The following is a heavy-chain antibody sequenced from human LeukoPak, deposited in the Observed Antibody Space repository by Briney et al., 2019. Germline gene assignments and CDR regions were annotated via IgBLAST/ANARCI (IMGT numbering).Heavy chain of an antibody. J-gene: IGHJ6*02. Sequence: ASVKVSCKASGYTFTSYGISWVRQAPGQGLEWMGWISAYNGNTNYAQKLQGRVTMTTDTSTSTAYMELRSLRSDDTAVYYCARGWMYSAFTFYYYYGMDVWGQGTTVTVSS. CDR3: ARGWMYSAFTFYYYYGMDV. V-gene: IGHV1-18*01. CDR2: ISAYNGNT. CDR1: GYTFTSYG. D-gene: IGHD3-16*01.